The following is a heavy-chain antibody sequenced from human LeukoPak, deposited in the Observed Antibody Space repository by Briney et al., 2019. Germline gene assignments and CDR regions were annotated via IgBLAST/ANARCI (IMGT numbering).Heavy chain of an antibody. CDR1: GYTFTSYA. CDR2: INPNSGGT. J-gene: IGHJ3*02. CDR3: ARGLIAVAGTSAFDI. Sequence: GASVKVSCTASGYTFTSYAMNWVRQAPGQGLEWMGWINPNSGGTNYAQKFQGWVTMTRDTSISTAYMELSRLRSDDTAVYYCARGLIAVAGTSAFDIWGQGTMVTVSS. V-gene: IGHV1-2*04. D-gene: IGHD6-19*01.